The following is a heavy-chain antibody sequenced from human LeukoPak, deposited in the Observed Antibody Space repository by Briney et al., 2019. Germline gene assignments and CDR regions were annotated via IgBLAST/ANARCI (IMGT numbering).Heavy chain of an antibody. CDR1: GGSISSYY. Sequence: PSETLSLTCTVSGGSISSYYWSWIRQPPGKGLEWIGYIYYSGSTNYNPSLKSRVTISVDTSKNQFSLKLSSVTAADTAVYYCARLGHDCGDYGYYFDYWGQGTLVTVSS. V-gene: IGHV4-59*08. J-gene: IGHJ4*02. D-gene: IGHD4-17*01. CDR3: ARLGHDCGDYGYYFDY. CDR2: IYYSGST.